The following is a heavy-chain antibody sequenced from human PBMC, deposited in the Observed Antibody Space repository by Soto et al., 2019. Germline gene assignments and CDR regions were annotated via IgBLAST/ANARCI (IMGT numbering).Heavy chain of an antibody. CDR3: ARGSRGWSSYYYYGMDV. CDR2: INHSGST. J-gene: IGHJ6*02. Sequence: SETLSLTCAVYGGSFRGYYWSWIRQPPGKGLEWIGEINHSGSTNYNPSLKSRVTISVDTSKNQFSLKLSSVTAADTAVYYCARGSRGWSSYYYYGMDVWGQGTTVNVSS. CDR1: GGSFRGYY. V-gene: IGHV4-34*01. D-gene: IGHD6-19*01.